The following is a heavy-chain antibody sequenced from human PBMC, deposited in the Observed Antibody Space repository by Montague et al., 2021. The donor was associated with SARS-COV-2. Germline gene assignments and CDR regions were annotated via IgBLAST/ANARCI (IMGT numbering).Heavy chain of an antibody. CDR1: GGSMSDHY. Sequence: SETLSLTCTVSGGSMSDHYWAWIRQPPGKGLEWLAYIYYSGGINSNASLKSRVSISVDTSKNQFSLKLTSGTAADTAVYYCARAVSVRRAVNWFDPWGQGTLVTVSS. CDR3: ARAVSVRRAVNWFDP. J-gene: IGHJ5*02. D-gene: IGHD3-10*01. V-gene: IGHV4-59*11. CDR2: IYYSGGI.